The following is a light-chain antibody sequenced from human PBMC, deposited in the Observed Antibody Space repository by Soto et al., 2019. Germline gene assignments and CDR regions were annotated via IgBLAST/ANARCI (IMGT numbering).Light chain of an antibody. CDR2: GAS. J-gene: IGKJ1*01. V-gene: IGKV3-15*01. CDR3: QQYNNWPQT. CDR1: QSVSSN. Sequence: EIVMTQSPATLSVSPWERATLSCMASQSVSSNLAWYPQKPGQAPRLLIYGASTRATGIPARFSGSGSGTEFTLTISSLQSEDFAVYYCQQYNNWPQTFGQGTKVDI.